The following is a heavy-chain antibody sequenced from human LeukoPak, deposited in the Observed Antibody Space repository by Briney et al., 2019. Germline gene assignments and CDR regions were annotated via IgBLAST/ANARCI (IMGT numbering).Heavy chain of an antibody. CDR3: ERSHSVGTSLDY. V-gene: IGHV4-59*01. J-gene: IGHJ4*02. CDR2: IYYSGST. Sequence: SETLSLTCTVSGGSISSYYWSSIRQPPGKGLEWIGYIYYSGSTNYNPSLKSRVPISVDTSKNQFSLKLSSVTAADTAVYYCERSHSVGTSLDYWGQGTLVTVSS. CDR1: GGSISSYY. D-gene: IGHD2-2*01.